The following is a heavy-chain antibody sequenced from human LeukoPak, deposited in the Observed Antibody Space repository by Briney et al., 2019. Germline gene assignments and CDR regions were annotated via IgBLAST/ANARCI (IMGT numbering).Heavy chain of an antibody. CDR3: ARDRGSIVGAHHYYYYMDV. J-gene: IGHJ6*03. D-gene: IGHD1-26*01. CDR2: ISAYNGNT. CDR1: GYTFTSYG. Sequence: ASVKVSCRASGYTFTSYGISWVRQAPGQGLEWMGWISAYNGNTNYAQKLQGRVTMTTDTSTSTAYMELRSLRSDDTAVYYCARDRGSIVGAHHYYYYMDVWGKGTTVTVSS. V-gene: IGHV1-18*01.